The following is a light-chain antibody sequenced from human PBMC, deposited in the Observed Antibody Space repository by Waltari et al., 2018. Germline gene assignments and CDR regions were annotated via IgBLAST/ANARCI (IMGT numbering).Light chain of an antibody. CDR3: QQSYRPPFT. V-gene: IGKV1-39*01. J-gene: IGKJ3*01. Sequence: DIHMTQSPSSLSASVGDRVTITCRASQSISSYLSWYQQRPGKAPALLIYTASNSQSGVPSRFSGGGSGTDFTLTISSLQPEDFGTYYCQQSYRPPFTFGPGTKVDI. CDR2: TAS. CDR1: QSISSY.